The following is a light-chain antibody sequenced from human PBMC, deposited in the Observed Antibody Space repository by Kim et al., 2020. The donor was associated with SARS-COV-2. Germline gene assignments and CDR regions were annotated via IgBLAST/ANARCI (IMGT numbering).Light chain of an antibody. Sequence: DIQVTQSPSSLSASVGDRVSITCQASQGIFNHINWYQQKPGKAPNLLIFVASYLETGVPSRFSGSGFGTHFTFTISSLQPEDAATYYCQQYDDNLLTFGQGTLLEIK. CDR1: QGIFNH. CDR3: QQYDDNLLT. V-gene: IGKV1-33*01. CDR2: VAS. J-gene: IGKJ5*01.